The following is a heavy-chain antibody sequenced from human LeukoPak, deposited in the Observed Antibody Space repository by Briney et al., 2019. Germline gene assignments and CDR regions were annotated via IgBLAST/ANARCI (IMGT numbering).Heavy chain of an antibody. J-gene: IGHJ4*02. Sequence: ASVKVSCKASGYTFTSYYMHWVRQAPGQGLEWMGIINPSGGSTSYAQKFQGRVTMTRDTSTSTVYMELSSLRSEDTAVYYCARDLRPLLYDFWSGYHGGFDYWGQGTLVTVSS. D-gene: IGHD3-3*01. CDR1: GYTFTSYY. CDR3: ARDLRPLLYDFWSGYHGGFDY. V-gene: IGHV1-46*01. CDR2: INPSGGST.